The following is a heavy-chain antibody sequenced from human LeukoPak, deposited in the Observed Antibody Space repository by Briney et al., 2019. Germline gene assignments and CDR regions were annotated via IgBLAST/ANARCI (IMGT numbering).Heavy chain of an antibody. Sequence: ASVKVSCKASGYTFTGYYMHWVRQAPGQRLEWMGWINPNTGGTNYAQKFQGRVTMTRDTSISTPYMELSWLRSDDTAVYYCARALYTSRSYLATFSPTNFDYWGQGTLVTVSS. CDR3: ARALYTSRSYLATFSPTNFDY. D-gene: IGHD6-13*01. CDR2: INPNTGGT. CDR1: GYTFTGYY. J-gene: IGHJ4*02. V-gene: IGHV1-2*02.